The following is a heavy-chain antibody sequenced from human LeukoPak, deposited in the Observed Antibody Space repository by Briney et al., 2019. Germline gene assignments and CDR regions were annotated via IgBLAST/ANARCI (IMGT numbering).Heavy chain of an antibody. D-gene: IGHD1-26*01. V-gene: IGHV3-74*01. Sequence: GGSLRLSCAASGFTFNNYWIHWVRQAPGKGLVWVSFVNNDGTVTDYAGSVKGRFTMSRDNAKNMLYLQMNSLRAEDTAIYYCARGGLAGATSDYWGQGALVTVSS. CDR3: ARGGLAGATSDY. CDR2: VNNDGTVT. CDR1: GFTFNNYW. J-gene: IGHJ4*02.